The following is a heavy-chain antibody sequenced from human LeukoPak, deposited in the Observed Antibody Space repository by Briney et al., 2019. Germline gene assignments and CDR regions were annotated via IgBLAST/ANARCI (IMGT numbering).Heavy chain of an antibody. CDR1: GYTFTSYY. J-gene: IGHJ1*01. CDR2: INPSGGST. Sequence: GASVKVSCKASGYTFTSYYMHWVRQAPGQGLEWMGIINPSGGSTSYAQKFQGRVTMTRDTSTSTVYMELSSLRSEDTAVYYCARATRIAVDLPAEYFQHWGQGTLVTVSS. V-gene: IGHV1-46*01. D-gene: IGHD6-19*01. CDR3: ARATRIAVDLPAEYFQH.